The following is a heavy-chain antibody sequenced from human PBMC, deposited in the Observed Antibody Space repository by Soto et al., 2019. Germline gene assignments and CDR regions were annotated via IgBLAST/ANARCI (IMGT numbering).Heavy chain of an antibody. D-gene: IGHD5-12*01. Sequence: PSETLSLTCAVYGGSFSGYYLSWIRQPPGKGLEWIGEINHSGSTNYNPSLKSRVTISVDTSKNQFSLKLSSVTAADTAVYYCARGAKRWLQSHFDYWGQGTLVTVSS. CDR1: GGSFSGYY. V-gene: IGHV4-34*01. CDR3: ARGAKRWLQSHFDY. CDR2: INHSGST. J-gene: IGHJ4*02.